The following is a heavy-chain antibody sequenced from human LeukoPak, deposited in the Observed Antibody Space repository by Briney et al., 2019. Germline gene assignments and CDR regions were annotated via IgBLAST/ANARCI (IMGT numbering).Heavy chain of an antibody. CDR1: GFTFSHYG. Sequence: GGSLRLSFATSGFTFSHYGMHWVRQPPGRGLDWVAHIRYDESDKYYADSVKGRFTISRDISKNTVYLQMNSLRVEDTAVYYCAKDFYWAFDYRGQGTLVTVSS. CDR2: IRYDESDK. D-gene: IGHD2-8*02. V-gene: IGHV3-30*02. J-gene: IGHJ4*02. CDR3: AKDFYWAFDY.